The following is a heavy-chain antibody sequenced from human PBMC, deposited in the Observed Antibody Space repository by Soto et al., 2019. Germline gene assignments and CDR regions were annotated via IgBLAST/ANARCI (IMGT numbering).Heavy chain of an antibody. Sequence: ASVKVSCKASGYTFTSYGISWVRQAPGQGLEWMGWISAYNGNTNYAQKFQGRVTITRDTSASTAYMELSSLRSEDTAVYYCARAVAVPADFEYWGQGTLVTVSS. CDR2: ISAYNGNT. V-gene: IGHV1-18*01. CDR1: GYTFTSYG. J-gene: IGHJ4*02. CDR3: ARAVAVPADFEY. D-gene: IGHD6-19*01.